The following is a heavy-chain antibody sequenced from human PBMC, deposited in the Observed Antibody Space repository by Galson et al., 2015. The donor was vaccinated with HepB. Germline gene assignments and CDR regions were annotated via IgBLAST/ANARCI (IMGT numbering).Heavy chain of an antibody. J-gene: IGHJ3*02. Sequence: SVKVSCKASGYTFTSYYMHWVRQAPGQGLEWMGIINPSGGSTSYAQKFQGRVTMTRDTSTSTVYMELSSLRSEDTAVYYCARDASEYYYDSSGPWGGAFDIWGQGTMVTVSS. D-gene: IGHD3-22*01. CDR2: INPSGGST. V-gene: IGHV1-46*03. CDR3: ARDASEYYYDSSGPWGGAFDI. CDR1: GYTFTSYY.